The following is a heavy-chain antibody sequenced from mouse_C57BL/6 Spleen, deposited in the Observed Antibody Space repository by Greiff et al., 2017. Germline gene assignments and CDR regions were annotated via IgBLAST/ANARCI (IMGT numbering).Heavy chain of an antibody. CDR2: IWRGGST. CDR3: AKGDYYGSSDGAMDY. V-gene: IGHV2-5*01. Sequence: QVQLQQSGPGLVQPSQSLSITCTVSGFSLTSYGVHWVRQSPGKGLEWLGVIWRGGSTDYNAAFMSRLSITKDNSKSQVFFKMNSLQADDTAIYYGAKGDYYGSSDGAMDYWGQGTSVTVSS. D-gene: IGHD1-1*01. J-gene: IGHJ4*01. CDR1: GFSLTSYG.